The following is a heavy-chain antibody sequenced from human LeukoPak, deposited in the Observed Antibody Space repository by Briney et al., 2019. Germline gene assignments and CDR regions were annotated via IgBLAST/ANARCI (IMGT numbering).Heavy chain of an antibody. CDR3: AKDGDSSGPFDY. V-gene: IGHV3-23*01. CDR2: ISGSGGST. J-gene: IGHJ4*02. Sequence: PGGTLRLSCGASGFTFSSYGMSWVRQAPGKGLEWVSGISGSGGSTYYADSVKGRFTISRDNSKNTLYLQMNSLRAEDTAVYYCAKDGDSSGPFDYWGQGTLVTVSS. D-gene: IGHD3-22*01. CDR1: GFTFSSYG.